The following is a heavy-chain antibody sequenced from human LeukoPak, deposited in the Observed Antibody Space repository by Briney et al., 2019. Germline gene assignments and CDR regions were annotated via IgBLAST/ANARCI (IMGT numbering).Heavy chain of an antibody. CDR3: ARRSYNSPFRY. V-gene: IGHV4-34*01. J-gene: IGHJ4*02. CDR2: INHSGST. CDR1: DGSISSYY. Sequence: PSETLSLTCTVSDGSISSYYWSWIRQPPGKGLESIGEINHSGSTNYNPSLKSRVTISVDTSKNQFSLKLSSVTAADTAVHYCARRSYNSPFRYWGQGTLVTVSS. D-gene: IGHD5-24*01.